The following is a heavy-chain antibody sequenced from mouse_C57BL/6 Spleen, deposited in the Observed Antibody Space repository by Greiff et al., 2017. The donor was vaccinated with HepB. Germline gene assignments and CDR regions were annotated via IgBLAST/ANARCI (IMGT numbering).Heavy chain of an antibody. CDR1: GYSITSGYY. CDR3: ARDPDGYSYWYFDV. D-gene: IGHD2-3*01. CDR2: ISYDGSN. V-gene: IGHV3-6*01. Sequence: EVQLVESGPGLVKPSQSLSLTCSVTGYSITSGYYWNWIRQFPGNKLEWMGYISYDGSNNYNPSLKNRISITRDTSKNQFFLKLNSVTTEDTATYYCARDPDGYSYWYFDVWGTGTTVTVSS. J-gene: IGHJ1*03.